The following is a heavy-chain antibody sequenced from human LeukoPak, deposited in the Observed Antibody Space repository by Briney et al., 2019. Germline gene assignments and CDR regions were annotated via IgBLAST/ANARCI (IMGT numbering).Heavy chain of an antibody. J-gene: IGHJ4*02. V-gene: IGHV4-61*02. CDR1: GGSISSGSYY. CDR2: IYTSGST. CDR3: ARHPRGGSSRNFDY. Sequence: SETLSLTCTVSGGSISSGSYYWSWIRQPAGKGLEWIGRIYTSGSTNYNPSLKSRVTISVDTSKNQFSLKLSSVTAADTAVYYCARHPRGGSSRNFDYWGQGTLVTVSS. D-gene: IGHD2-15*01.